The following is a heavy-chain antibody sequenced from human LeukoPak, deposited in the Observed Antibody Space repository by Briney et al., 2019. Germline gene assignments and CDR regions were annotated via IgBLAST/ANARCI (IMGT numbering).Heavy chain of an antibody. CDR2: INHSGST. CDR3: AREGRGVANWFDP. V-gene: IGHV4-34*01. CDR1: GGSFSGYY. J-gene: IGHJ5*02. Sequence: SETLSLTCAVYGGSFSGYYWSWIRQPPGKGLEWIGEINHSGSTNYNPSLKSRVTISVDTSKNQFSLKLSSVTAADTAVYYCAREGRGVANWFDPWGQGTLVTVSS. D-gene: IGHD3-10*01.